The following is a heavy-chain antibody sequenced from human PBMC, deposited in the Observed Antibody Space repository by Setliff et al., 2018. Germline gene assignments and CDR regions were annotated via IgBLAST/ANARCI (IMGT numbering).Heavy chain of an antibody. CDR2: ISAYNGNT. V-gene: IGHV1-18*01. J-gene: IGHJ6*03. CDR3: ARDQNVQFLEWYNYYYYYYMDV. D-gene: IGHD3-3*01. Sequence: ASVKVSCKASGYPFTSYGISWVRQAPGQGLEWMGWISAYNGNTNYAQKLQGRVTMTTDTSTSTAYMELRSLRSDDTAVYYCARDQNVQFLEWYNYYYYYYMDVWGKGTTVTVSS. CDR1: GYPFTSYG.